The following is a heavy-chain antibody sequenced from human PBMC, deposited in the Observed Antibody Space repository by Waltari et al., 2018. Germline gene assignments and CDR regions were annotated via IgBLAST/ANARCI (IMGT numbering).Heavy chain of an antibody. J-gene: IGHJ4*02. Sequence: DGQLVDSGGGLVQPGRSLRLSCTASGFNFGAYGVNWFRHPPGKGLEWGGVGFIRSKAYGGTEDYAASVRGRFTISRDDSKSIAYLQMSSLKAEDTAVYYCTRIWPTGTFLPDYWGQGTLVTVSS. CDR3: TRIWPTGTFLPDY. D-gene: IGHD4-17*01. CDR1: GFNFGAYG. CDR2: IRSKAYGGTE. V-gene: IGHV3-49*03.